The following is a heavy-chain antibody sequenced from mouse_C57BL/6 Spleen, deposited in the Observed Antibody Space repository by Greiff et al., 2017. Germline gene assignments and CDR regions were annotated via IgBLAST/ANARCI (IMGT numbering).Heavy chain of an antibody. CDR1: GFTFSDYY. Sequence: EVQVVESEGGLVQPGSSMKLSCTASGFTFSDYYMAWVRQVPEKGLEWVANINYDGSSTYYLDSLKSRFIISRDNAKNILYLQMSSLKSEDTATYYCARGDGYSYFDYWGQGTTLTVSS. CDR3: ARGDGYSYFDY. D-gene: IGHD2-3*01. V-gene: IGHV5-16*01. CDR2: INYDGSST. J-gene: IGHJ2*01.